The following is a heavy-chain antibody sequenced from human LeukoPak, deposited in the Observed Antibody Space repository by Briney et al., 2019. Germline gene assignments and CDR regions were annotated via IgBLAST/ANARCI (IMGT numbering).Heavy chain of an antibody. Sequence: SETLSLTCAVYGGSFSGYYWSWIRQPPGKGLEWIGEINHSGTTKYNPSLKSRVTISVDTSKNQFSLKLSSVTAADTSVYYCARAPPPPRYTDVEYNWFDPWGQGTLVTVSS. V-gene: IGHV4-34*01. CDR1: GGSFSGYY. J-gene: IGHJ5*02. CDR3: ARAPPPPRYTDVEYNWFDP. D-gene: IGHD2-2*02. CDR2: INHSGTT.